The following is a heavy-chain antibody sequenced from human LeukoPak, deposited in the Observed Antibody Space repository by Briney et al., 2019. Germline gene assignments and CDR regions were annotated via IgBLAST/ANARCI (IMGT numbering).Heavy chain of an antibody. Sequence: GGSLRLSCAASGFTFSSYAMSWVRQAPGKGLEWVSAISGSGGSTYYADSVKGRFTISRDNSKNTLYLQMNSLRAEDTAVYYCAKGAIVVVVAAASFDYWGQGTLVTVSS. D-gene: IGHD2-15*01. CDR2: ISGSGGST. CDR3: AKGAIVVVVAAASFDY. CDR1: GFTFSSYA. V-gene: IGHV3-23*01. J-gene: IGHJ4*02.